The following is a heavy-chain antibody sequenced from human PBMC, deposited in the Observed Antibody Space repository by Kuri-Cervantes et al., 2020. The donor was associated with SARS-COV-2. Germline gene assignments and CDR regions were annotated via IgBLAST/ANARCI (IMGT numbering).Heavy chain of an antibody. CDR1: GGSISSSSYY. CDR2: IYYSGST. J-gene: IGHJ5*02. CDR3: ARQMMSSITIFGVVIARNWFDP. V-gene: IGHV4-39*01. Sequence: GSLRLSCTVSGGSISSSSYYWGWIRQPPGKGLEWIGSIYYSGSTYYNPSLKSRVTISVDTSKNQFSLKLSSVTAADTAVYYCARQMMSSITIFGVVIARNWFDPWGQGTLVTVSS. D-gene: IGHD3-3*01.